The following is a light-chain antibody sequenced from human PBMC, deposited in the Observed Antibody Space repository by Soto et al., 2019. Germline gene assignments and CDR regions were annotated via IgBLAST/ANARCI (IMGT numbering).Light chain of an antibody. CDR2: ATS. Sequence: EIVLTQSPGTLSLSPGESATLSCRASQSVSGSYLAWYQQKPGQAPRLVLYATSLRATGFPDRFTGSGSGTDFTLTISRLEPEDFAVYYCQHYDSSLWTFGQGTKVEI. V-gene: IGKV3-20*01. CDR3: QHYDSSLWT. J-gene: IGKJ1*01. CDR1: QSVSGSY.